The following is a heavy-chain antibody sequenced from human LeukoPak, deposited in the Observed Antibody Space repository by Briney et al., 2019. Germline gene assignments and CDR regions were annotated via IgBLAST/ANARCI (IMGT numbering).Heavy chain of an antibody. J-gene: IGHJ4*02. CDR1: GFTFSTYT. CDR2: ISSSSSTI. CDR3: ARTYGSGSLDY. Sequence: GGSLRLSCGASGFTFSTYTMNWVRQAPGKGLEWVSYISSSSSTIYYADSVRGRFTISRDNAKNSLYLQMNSLRAEDTAVYYCARTYGSGSLDYGGQGTLVTVSS. D-gene: IGHD2-15*01. V-gene: IGHV3-48*01.